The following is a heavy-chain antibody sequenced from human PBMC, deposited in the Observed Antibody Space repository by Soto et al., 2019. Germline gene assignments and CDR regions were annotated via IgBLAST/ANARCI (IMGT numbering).Heavy chain of an antibody. D-gene: IGHD3-10*01. Sequence: ETLSLTCTVSGGSISSYYWSWIRQPPGKGLEWIGYIYYSGSTNYNPSLKSRVTISVDTSKNQFSLKLSSVTAADTAVYYCARGRRITMVRGVISSLYYYYYVMDVWGQGTTVTVSS. CDR3: ARGRRITMVRGVISSLYYYYYVMDV. CDR2: IYYSGST. V-gene: IGHV4-59*01. J-gene: IGHJ6*02. CDR1: GGSISSYY.